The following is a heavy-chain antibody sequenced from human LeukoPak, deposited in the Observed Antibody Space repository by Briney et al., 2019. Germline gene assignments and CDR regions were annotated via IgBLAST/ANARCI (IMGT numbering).Heavy chain of an antibody. V-gene: IGHV3-23*01. J-gene: IGHJ5*02. Sequence: GGSLRLSCAASGFTFSSYAMSWVRQAPGKGLEWASAISGSGGSTYYADSVKGRFTISRDNSKNTLYLQMNSLRAEDTAVYYCAKDVPYYDFWSGYYTRWFDPWGQGTLVTVSS. CDR3: AKDVPYYDFWSGYYTRWFDP. D-gene: IGHD3-3*01. CDR1: GFTFSSYA. CDR2: ISGSGGST.